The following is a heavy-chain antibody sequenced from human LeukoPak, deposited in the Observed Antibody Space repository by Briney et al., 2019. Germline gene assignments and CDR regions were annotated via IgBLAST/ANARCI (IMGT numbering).Heavy chain of an antibody. Sequence: GGSLRLSCAASGFTFSSYWMHWVRQAPGKGLVWVSRINSDGSSTSYADSVKGRLTISRDNAKNTLYLQMNSLRAEDTAVYYCARGIHSGSPPRWGQGTLVTVSS. CDR1: GFTFSSYW. V-gene: IGHV3-74*01. D-gene: IGHD1-26*01. CDR3: ARGIHSGSPPR. J-gene: IGHJ4*02. CDR2: INSDGSST.